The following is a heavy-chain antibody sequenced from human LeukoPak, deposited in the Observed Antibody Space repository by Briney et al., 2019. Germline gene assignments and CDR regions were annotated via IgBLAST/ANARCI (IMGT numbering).Heavy chain of an antibody. J-gene: IGHJ4*02. D-gene: IGHD5-18*01. CDR2: IYYSGST. CDR1: GGSISSYY. V-gene: IGHV4-59*12. Sequence: PSETLSLTCTVSGGSISSYYWSWIRQPPGKGLEWIGYIYYSGSTNYNPSLKSRVTISVDTSKNPFSLKLSSVTAADTAVYYCARDRGNTAMAHPFDYWGQGTLVTVSS. CDR3: ARDRGNTAMAHPFDY.